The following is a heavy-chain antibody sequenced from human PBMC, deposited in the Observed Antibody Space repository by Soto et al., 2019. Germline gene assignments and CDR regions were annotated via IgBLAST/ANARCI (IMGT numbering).Heavy chain of an antibody. D-gene: IGHD2-21*02. Sequence: GGSLRLSCAASGFTFSSYSMNWVRQAPGKGLEWVSSISSSSSYIYYADSVKGRFTISRDNAKNSLYLQMNSLRAEDTAVYYCARDNLAYCGGDCYVGAFDIWGQGTMVTVS. CDR2: ISSSSSYI. V-gene: IGHV3-21*01. CDR3: ARDNLAYCGGDCYVGAFDI. J-gene: IGHJ3*02. CDR1: GFTFSSYS.